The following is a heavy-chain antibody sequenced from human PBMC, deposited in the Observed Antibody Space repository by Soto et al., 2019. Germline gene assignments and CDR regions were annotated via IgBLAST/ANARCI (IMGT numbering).Heavy chain of an antibody. CDR2: IDPSDFDS. D-gene: IGHD3-10*01. CDR1: GYSFTSYW. J-gene: IGHJ4*02. V-gene: IGHV5-10-1*01. Sequence: GESLKISCQGSGYSFTSYWISWVRQMPGKGLEWMGRIDPSDFDSDYSPSFQGRVTISIDRSISTAYLQWSSLKASDTAMYYCARSFGASDYFDSWGQGTLVTV. CDR3: ARSFGASDYFDS.